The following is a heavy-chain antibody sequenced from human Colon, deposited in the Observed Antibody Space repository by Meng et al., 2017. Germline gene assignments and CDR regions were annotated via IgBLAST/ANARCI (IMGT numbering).Heavy chain of an antibody. J-gene: IGHJ1*01. CDR3: ARGNVIWLGGFQRKGGLDS. CDR1: GVSISNYY. CDR2: LHYSGST. Sequence: GSLRLSCNVSGVSISNYYWNWVRQPPGNGLEWIGYLHYSGSTKYNPSLKSRVTISGDTSKNQFALTLTSVTAADTDVYYCARGNVIWLGGFQRKGGLDSWGQGTRVTVSS. V-gene: IGHV4-59*01. D-gene: IGHD3-10*01.